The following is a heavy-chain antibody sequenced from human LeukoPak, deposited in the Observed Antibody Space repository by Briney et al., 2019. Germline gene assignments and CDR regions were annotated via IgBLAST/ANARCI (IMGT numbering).Heavy chain of an antibody. J-gene: IGHJ4*02. D-gene: IGHD3-10*01. CDR1: GGSISSYY. Sequence: SETLSLTCTVSGGSISSYYWSWIRQPPGKGLEWIGYIYYSGSTYYNPSLKSRVTMSVDTSKNQFSLKLSSVTAADTAMYYCAREGGGYGSGSYSDYWGQGTLVTVSS. CDR3: AREGGGYGSGSYSDY. V-gene: IGHV4-59*12. CDR2: IYYSGST.